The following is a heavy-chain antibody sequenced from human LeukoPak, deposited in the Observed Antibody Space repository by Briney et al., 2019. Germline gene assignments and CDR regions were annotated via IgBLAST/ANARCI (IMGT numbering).Heavy chain of an antibody. Sequence: ASVKVSCKASGYTFTSYAMNWVRQAPGQGLEWMGWINTNTGNPTYAQGFTGRFVFSLDTSVSTAYLQISSLKAEDTAVYYCARGGQPNGVLRFLEWPNDYWGQGTLVTVSS. J-gene: IGHJ4*02. D-gene: IGHD3-3*01. CDR1: GYTFTSYA. CDR2: INTNTGNP. CDR3: ARGGQPNGVLRFLEWPNDY. V-gene: IGHV7-4-1*02.